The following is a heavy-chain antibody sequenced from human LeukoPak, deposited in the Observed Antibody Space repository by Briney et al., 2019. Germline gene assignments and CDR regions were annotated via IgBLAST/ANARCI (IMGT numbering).Heavy chain of an antibody. CDR3: ARDRSSMSSAFDY. V-gene: IGHV3-48*01. CDR2: ISTSSTIV. Sequence: GGSLRLSCAASGFTFSSHNMNWVRQAPGKGLEWVSYISTSSTIVYYAESVKGRFTISRDNAKTSLYLQMNSLRAEDTAVYYCARDRSSMSSAFDYWGQGTLVTVSS. CDR1: GFTFSSHN. D-gene: IGHD6-6*01. J-gene: IGHJ4*02.